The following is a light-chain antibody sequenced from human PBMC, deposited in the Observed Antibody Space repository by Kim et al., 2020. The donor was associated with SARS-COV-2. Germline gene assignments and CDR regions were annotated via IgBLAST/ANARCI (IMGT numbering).Light chain of an antibody. CDR1: QSVSNNY. Sequence: LSPGKRVTLSCRASQSVSNNYLAWYQQKPGQAPRLLIYGASNRATGIPDRFSGSGSGTDFTLTISRLEPEDFAVYYCQQYGSSPYAFGQGTKLEI. V-gene: IGKV3-20*01. J-gene: IGKJ2*01. CDR2: GAS. CDR3: QQYGSSPYA.